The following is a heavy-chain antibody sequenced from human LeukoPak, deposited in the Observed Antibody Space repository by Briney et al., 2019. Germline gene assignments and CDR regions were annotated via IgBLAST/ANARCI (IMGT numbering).Heavy chain of an antibody. D-gene: IGHD3-22*01. CDR2: IYYSGST. J-gene: IGHJ4*02. V-gene: IGHV4-59*01. CDR1: GGSISSYY. CDR3: ASLTPGDYYDSSGPLFDY. Sequence: SETLSLTCTVSGGSISSYYWSWIRQPPGKGLEWIGYIYYSGSTNYNPSLKSRVTISVDTSKNQFSLKLSSVTAADTAVYYCASLTPGDYYDSSGPLFDYGGQGPLVTVPS.